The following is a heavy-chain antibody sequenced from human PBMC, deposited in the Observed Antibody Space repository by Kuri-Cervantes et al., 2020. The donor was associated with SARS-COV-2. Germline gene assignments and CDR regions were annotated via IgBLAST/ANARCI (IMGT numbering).Heavy chain of an antibody. V-gene: IGHV4-61*01. Sequence: SETLSLTCTVSGGSVSSGSYYWSWIRQPPGKGLEWIGYIYYSGSTNYNPSLKSRVTISVDTSKNQFSLKLSSVTAADTAVYYCARGAGYSSSWYRGGAFDIWGQGTMVTVSS. CDR3: ARGAGYSSSWYRGGAFDI. D-gene: IGHD6-13*01. J-gene: IGHJ3*02. CDR1: GGSVSSGSYY. CDR2: IYYSGST.